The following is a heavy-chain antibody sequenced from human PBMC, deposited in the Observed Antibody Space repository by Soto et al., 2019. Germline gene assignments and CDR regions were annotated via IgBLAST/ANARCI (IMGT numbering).Heavy chain of an antibody. CDR1: GFTFSSYG. V-gene: IGHV3-15*01. CDR2: IKSKTDGGTT. J-gene: IGHJ4*03. CDR3: TTAWGYDFWSGYPPPPDY. D-gene: IGHD3-3*01. Sequence: GGSLRLSCAASGFTFSSYGMHWVRQAPGKGLEWVGRIKSKTDGGTTDYAAPVKGRFTISRDDSKNTLYLQMNSLKTEDTAVYYCTTAWGYDFWSGYPPPPDYWGQGTTVTVSS.